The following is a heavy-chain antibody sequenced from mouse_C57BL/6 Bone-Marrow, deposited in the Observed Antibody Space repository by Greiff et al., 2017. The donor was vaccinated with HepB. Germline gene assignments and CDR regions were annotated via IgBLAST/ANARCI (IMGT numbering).Heavy chain of an antibody. D-gene: IGHD6-1*01. V-gene: IGHV1-5*01. CDR3: TRKPLCYQISWGYFDV. CDR1: GYTFTSYW. CDR2: IYPGNSDT. J-gene: IGHJ1*03. Sequence: VQLQQSGTVLARPGASVKMSCKTSGYTFTSYWMHWVKQRPGQGLEWIGAIYPGNSDTSYNQKFKGKAKLTAVTSASTAYMELSSLTNEDSAVYYCTRKPLCYQISWGYFDVWGTGTTVTVSS.